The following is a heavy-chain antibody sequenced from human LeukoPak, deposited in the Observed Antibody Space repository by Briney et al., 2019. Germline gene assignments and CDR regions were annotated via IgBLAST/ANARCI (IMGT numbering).Heavy chain of an antibody. Sequence: ASVKVSCKTSGYTFTSYDINWVRQATGQRPEWMGWMSPNSGDTGYAQKFQDRVTMTRNTSISTAYMELSSLRSDDTAVYYCARGPPNWGYDYWGPGTLVTVSS. CDR3: ARGPPNWGYDY. J-gene: IGHJ4*02. D-gene: IGHD7-27*01. V-gene: IGHV1-8*01. CDR2: MSPNSGDT. CDR1: GYTFTSYD.